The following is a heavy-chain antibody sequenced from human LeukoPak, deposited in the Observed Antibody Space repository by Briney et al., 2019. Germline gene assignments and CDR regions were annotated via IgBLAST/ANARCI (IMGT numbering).Heavy chain of an antibody. D-gene: IGHD1-26*01. V-gene: IGHV1-46*01. CDR1: GYSFSTHW. J-gene: IGHJ5*02. CDR2: INPSGGFT. Sequence: ASVKVSCKASGYSFSTHWMHWVRQAPGQGLEWMGVINPSGGFTSYAQKLQGRVTVTRDMSTSTVYMELSNLRSEDTAVYYCARDQSGEWELLSGWWFDPWGQGTLVTVSS. CDR3: ARDQSGEWELLSGWWFDP.